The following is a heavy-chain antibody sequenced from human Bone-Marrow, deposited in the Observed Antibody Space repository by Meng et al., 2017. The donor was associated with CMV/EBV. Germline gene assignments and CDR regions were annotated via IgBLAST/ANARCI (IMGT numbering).Heavy chain of an antibody. CDR1: GYSFTSYW. J-gene: IGHJ3*02. CDR2: IYPGDSDT. Sequence: KVSCKGSGYSFTSYWSGWVRQMRGKGLEWMGIIYPGDSDTRYSPSFQGQVTIPADKSISNAYLQWSSLTASDTAMYYCASSVLRFLEGRSSPETPDDAFDIWGQGTMVTVSS. V-gene: IGHV5-51*01. CDR3: ASSVLRFLEGRSSPETPDDAFDI. D-gene: IGHD3-3*01.